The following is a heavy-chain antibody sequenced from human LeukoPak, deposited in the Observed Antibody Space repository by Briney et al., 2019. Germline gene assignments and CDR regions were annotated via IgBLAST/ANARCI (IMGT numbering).Heavy chain of an antibody. J-gene: IGHJ4*02. CDR2: IYYSGTT. Sequence: SETLSLTCTVSGDSISSSSNYWGWIRQPPGKGLEWIGSIYYSGTTYHNSSLKSRVTISVDTSKSQFSLNLASVTAADTAVYYCVRHISVVRGEAFDFWGQGSLVTVSS. D-gene: IGHD3-10*01. CDR3: VRHISVVRGEAFDF. CDR1: GDSISSSSNY. V-gene: IGHV4-39*01.